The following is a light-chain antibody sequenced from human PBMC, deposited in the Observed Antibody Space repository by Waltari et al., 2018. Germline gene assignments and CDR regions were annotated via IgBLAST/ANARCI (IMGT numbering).Light chain of an antibody. V-gene: IGKV3-11*01. CDR2: DAS. Sequence: EIVLTQSPATLSLSLGERATLSCRASQSVSVYLAWYQQKPGQAPRLLIFDASSRATGIPARFSGSGSGTDFTLTISSLEPEDFAVYYCQQRSNGLTFGGGTRVEIK. CDR1: QSVSVY. CDR3: QQRSNGLT. J-gene: IGKJ4*01.